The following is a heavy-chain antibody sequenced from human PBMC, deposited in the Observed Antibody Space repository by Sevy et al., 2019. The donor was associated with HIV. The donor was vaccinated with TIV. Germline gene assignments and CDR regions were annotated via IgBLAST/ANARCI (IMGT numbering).Heavy chain of an antibody. J-gene: IGHJ6*02. Sequence: GGSLRLSCAASGFTFSSYSMNWARQAPGKGLEWVSSISSSSSYIYYADSVKGRFTISRDNAKNSLYLQMNSLRAEDTAVYYCARDRQQLGSAGYYYGMDVWGQGTTVTVSS. CDR1: GFTFSSYS. CDR3: ARDRQQLGSAGYYYGMDV. D-gene: IGHD6-13*01. CDR2: ISSSSSYI. V-gene: IGHV3-21*01.